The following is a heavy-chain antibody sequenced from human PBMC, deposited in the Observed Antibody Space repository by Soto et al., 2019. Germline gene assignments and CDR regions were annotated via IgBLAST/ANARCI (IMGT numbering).Heavy chain of an antibody. Sequence: SETLSLTCTVSGGSISSSSYYWGWIRQPPGKGLEWIGSIYYSGSTYYNPPLKSRVTISVDTSKNQFSLKLSSVTAADTAVYYCARLNYDSSGYYFGVYYYYYGMDVWGQGTTVTVSS. CDR1: GGSISSSSYY. J-gene: IGHJ6*02. CDR2: IYYSGST. CDR3: ARLNYDSSGYYFGVYYYYYGMDV. V-gene: IGHV4-39*01. D-gene: IGHD3-22*01.